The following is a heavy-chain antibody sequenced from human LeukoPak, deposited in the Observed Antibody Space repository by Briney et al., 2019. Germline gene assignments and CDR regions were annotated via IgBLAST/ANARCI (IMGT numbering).Heavy chain of an antibody. CDR2: IKSKTDGGTT. V-gene: IGHV3-15*01. D-gene: IGHD2-2*01. CDR3: TTEIIVVVPAAMILTDY. Sequence: GGSLRLSCAASGFTFSNAWMSWVRQAPGKGLEWVGRIKSKTDGGTTDYAAPVKGRFTISRDDSKNTLYLQMNSLKTEDTAVYYCTTEIIVVVPAAMILTDYWGQGTLVTVSS. CDR1: GFTFSNAW. J-gene: IGHJ4*02.